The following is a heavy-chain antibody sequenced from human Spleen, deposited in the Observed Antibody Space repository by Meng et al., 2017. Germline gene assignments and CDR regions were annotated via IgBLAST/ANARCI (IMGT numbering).Heavy chain of an antibody. V-gene: IGHV4-34*01. CDR1: GGSFSDYY. D-gene: IGHD4-11*01. Sequence: HVQLHQCGAGLLKPSETLSLTCVVSGGSFSDYYWSWIRQPPGKGLEWIGEINHSGSTNYNPSLESRATISVDTSQNNLSLKLSSVTAADSAVYYCARGPTTMAHDFDYWGQGTLVTVSS. CDR3: ARGPTTMAHDFDY. J-gene: IGHJ4*02. CDR2: INHSGST.